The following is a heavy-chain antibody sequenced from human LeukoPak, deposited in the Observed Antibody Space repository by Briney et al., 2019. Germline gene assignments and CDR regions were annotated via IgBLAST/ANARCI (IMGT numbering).Heavy chain of an antibody. D-gene: IGHD6-19*01. CDR2: ISGSGYST. CDR3: AKDAYSSGWSYYFDY. Sequence: GGSLRLSCAASGFTFSSYAMSWVRQAPGKGLEWVSGISGSGYSTYYADSVKGRFTISRDNSKNTLYLQMNSLRAEDTAVYYCAKDAYSSGWSYYFDYWGQGTLVTVSS. V-gene: IGHV3-23*01. J-gene: IGHJ4*02. CDR1: GFTFSSYA.